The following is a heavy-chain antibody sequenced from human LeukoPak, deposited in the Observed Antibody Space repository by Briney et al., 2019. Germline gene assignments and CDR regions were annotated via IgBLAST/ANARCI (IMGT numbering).Heavy chain of an antibody. CDR2: IYHSGST. V-gene: IGHV4-31*03. Sequence: SETLSLTCTVSGGSISSGGYYWSWIRQHPGKGLEWIGYIYHSGSTYYNPSLKSRVTISVDTSKNQFSLKLSSVTAADTAVYYCARDTAGEGYYGMDVWGQGTTVTVSS. D-gene: IGHD4-17*01. CDR1: GGSISSGGYY. J-gene: IGHJ6*02. CDR3: ARDTAGEGYYGMDV.